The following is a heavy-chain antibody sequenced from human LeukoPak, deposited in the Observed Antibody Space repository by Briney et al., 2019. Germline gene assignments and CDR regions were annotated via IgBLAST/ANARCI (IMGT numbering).Heavy chain of an antibody. V-gene: IGHV3-7*01. CDR1: GFTFSSYW. CDR2: IKQDGSEK. D-gene: IGHD4/OR15-4a*01. CDR3: AREDYPLGYYFDY. Sequence: PGESLRLSCAASGFTFSSYWMSWVRQAPGKGLEWVANIKQDGSEKYYVDSVKGRFTISRDNAKNSLYLQMNSLRAEDTAVYYCAREDYPLGYYFDYWGQGTLVTVSS. J-gene: IGHJ4*02.